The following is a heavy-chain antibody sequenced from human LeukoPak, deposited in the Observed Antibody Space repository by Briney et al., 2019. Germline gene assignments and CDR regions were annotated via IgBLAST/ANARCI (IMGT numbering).Heavy chain of an antibody. V-gene: IGHV3-30*18. CDR1: GFTFSSYG. CDR2: ISYDGSNK. Sequence: GGALRLSCAASGFTFSSYGMHWVRQAPGKGLEWVAVISYDGSNKYYADSVKGRFTISRDNSKNTLYLQMNSLRAEDTAVYYCAKEKSYYDSSGFDYWGQGTLVTVSS. D-gene: IGHD3-22*01. J-gene: IGHJ4*02. CDR3: AKEKSYYDSSGFDY.